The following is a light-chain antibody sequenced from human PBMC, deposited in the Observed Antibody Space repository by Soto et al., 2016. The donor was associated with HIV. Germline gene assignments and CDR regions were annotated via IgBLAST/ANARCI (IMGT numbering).Light chain of an antibody. CDR3: QQSSRTPRT. J-gene: IGKJ1*01. Sequence: AIRMTQSPSSFSASTGDRVTITCRASQGISSYLAWYQQKPGKAPKLLIYAASTLQSGVPSRFSGRGSGTDFTLTISDLQHEDLATYYCQQSSRTPRTFGQGTKVEI. CDR2: AAS. V-gene: IGKV1-8*01. CDR1: QGISSY.